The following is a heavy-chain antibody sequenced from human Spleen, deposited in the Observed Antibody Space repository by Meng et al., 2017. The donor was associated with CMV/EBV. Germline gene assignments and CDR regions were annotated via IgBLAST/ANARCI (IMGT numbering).Heavy chain of an antibody. V-gene: IGHV3-9*01. CDR2: ISWNSGTI. CDR1: GFTFDDYA. D-gene: IGHD2-2*02. J-gene: IGHJ4*02. CDR3: ASSLARTVPAAIFPFDY. Sequence: GGSLRLSCAASGFTFDDYAMHWVRQAPGKGLEWVSGISWNSGTIRYADSVKGRFTISRDNAKNSLFLQMKSLRAEDTAMYYCASSLARTVPAAIFPFDYWGQGALVTVSS.